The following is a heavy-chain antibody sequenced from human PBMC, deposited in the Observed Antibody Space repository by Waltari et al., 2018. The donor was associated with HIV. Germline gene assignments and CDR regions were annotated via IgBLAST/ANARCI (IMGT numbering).Heavy chain of an antibody. Sequence: QVQLQQWGPGLLKPSETLSLTCALYGGSFIRDYWSWIRTPPGKGLEWIGEIQDSGSANYNPSLKSRVTISIDTSKRQFSLKLNSVTAADTAVYYCARGLLADFWSGYSTLYDYYFALDVWGQGTTVTVSS. CDR1: GGSFIRDY. D-gene: IGHD3-3*01. V-gene: IGHV4-34*01. CDR3: ARGLLADFWSGYSTLYDYYFALDV. J-gene: IGHJ6*02. CDR2: IQDSGSA.